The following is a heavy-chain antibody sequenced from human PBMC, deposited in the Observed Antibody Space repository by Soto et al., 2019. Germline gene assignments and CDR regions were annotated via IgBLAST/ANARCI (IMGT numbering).Heavy chain of an antibody. CDR2: ISWNSGDI. CDR1: GVTLGNYV. V-gene: IGHV3-9*01. Sequence: SFLLTRAPSGVTLGNYVVHCCRQGPGKGLEWVSSISWNSGDIVYADSVKGRFTISRDNPKNSLYLQMNSLRAEDTAFYFCAKDSGRGGGRNIWYYFDSRGLGILVTVSS. J-gene: IGHJ4*02. D-gene: IGHD1-26*01. CDR3: AKDSGRGGGRNIWYYFDS.